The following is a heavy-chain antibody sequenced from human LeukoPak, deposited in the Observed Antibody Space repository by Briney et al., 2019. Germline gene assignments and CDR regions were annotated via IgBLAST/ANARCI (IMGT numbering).Heavy chain of an antibody. CDR3: AELGITMIGGV. J-gene: IGHJ6*04. Sequence: GGSLRLSCAASGFTFSSHWMNWVRQAPGKGLEWVANIKKDGSEKYYVDSVKGRFTISRDNAKNSLYLQMNSLRAEDTAVYYCAELGITMIGGVWGKGTTVTISS. D-gene: IGHD3-10*02. V-gene: IGHV3-7*01. CDR2: IKKDGSEK. CDR1: GFTFSSHW.